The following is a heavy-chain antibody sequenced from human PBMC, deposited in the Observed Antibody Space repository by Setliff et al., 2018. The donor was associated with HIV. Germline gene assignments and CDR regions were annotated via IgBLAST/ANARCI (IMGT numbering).Heavy chain of an antibody. CDR1: GYTFTTYS. J-gene: IGHJ4*02. V-gene: IGHV1-46*01. CDR2: ISPSGGGT. D-gene: IGHD5-12*01. CDR3: ARAIYSGYYYREFDY. Sequence: ASVKVSCKASGYTFTTYSIYWVRQAPGQGLEWMGIISPSGGGTRDAQKFQGRISMTRDTSTSTVYMELSSLRSEDTAMYYCARAIYSGYYYREFDYWGQGTLVTVSS.